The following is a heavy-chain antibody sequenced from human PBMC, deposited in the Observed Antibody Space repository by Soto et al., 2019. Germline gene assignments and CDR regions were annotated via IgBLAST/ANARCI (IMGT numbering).Heavy chain of an antibody. CDR2: ISDGGST. CDR1: GESFSGYS. V-gene: IGHV4-34*01. J-gene: IGHJ5*02. CDR3: AREAIVGAIVWFDP. Sequence: SETLSLTCAVSGESFSGYSWNWIRQSPGKGLEWIGEISDGGSTKYKTSLASRVTMSVDTSKNQFSLRLSSVTAADTAVYYCAREAIVGAIVWFDPWGQGTLVTVSS. D-gene: IGHD1-26*01.